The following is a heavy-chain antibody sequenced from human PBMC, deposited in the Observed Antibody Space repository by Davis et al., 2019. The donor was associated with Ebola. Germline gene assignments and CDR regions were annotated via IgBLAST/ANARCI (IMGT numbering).Heavy chain of an antibody. CDR3: ARDRYSDGSGYFFEQSH. Sequence: SVKVSCKASRCTFSSYAIIWVRQAPGQGLDWMGGIIPVFGIPKYAQKFQGRVTITADESTSTAYMELSSLRSEDTAVYYCARDRYSDGSGYFFEQSHWGQGTLVTVSS. CDR2: IIPVFGIP. CDR1: RCTFSSYA. V-gene: IGHV1-69*13. J-gene: IGHJ4*02. D-gene: IGHD3-22*01.